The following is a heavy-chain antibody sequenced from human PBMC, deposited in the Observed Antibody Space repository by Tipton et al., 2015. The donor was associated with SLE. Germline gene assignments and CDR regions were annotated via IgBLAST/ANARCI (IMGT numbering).Heavy chain of an antibody. Sequence: SLRLSCAASGFTFSSYWMHWVRQAPGKGLVWVSRISGDGGSTSYADSVKGRFTISRDNAKNTLYLQMNSLRVEDTAVYYCARGGAYSTSALDYWGQGTLVTVSS. CDR2: ISGDGGST. CDR3: ARGGAYSTSALDY. CDR1: GFTFSSYW. V-gene: IGHV3-74*01. J-gene: IGHJ4*02. D-gene: IGHD6-6*01.